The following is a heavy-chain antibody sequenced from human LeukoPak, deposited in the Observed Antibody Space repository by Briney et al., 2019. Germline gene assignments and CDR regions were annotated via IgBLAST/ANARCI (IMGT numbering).Heavy chain of an antibody. J-gene: IGHJ4*02. Sequence: GTLRLSCAASGFTVSSNYMSWVRQAPGKGLEWVSVIYSGGSTYYADSVKGRFTISRDNSKNTLYLQMNSLRAEDTAVYYCARDHACSGGSCYSAYWGQGTLVTVSS. D-gene: IGHD2-15*01. CDR3: ARDHACSGGSCYSAY. CDR1: GFTVSSNY. V-gene: IGHV3-66*01. CDR2: IYSGGST.